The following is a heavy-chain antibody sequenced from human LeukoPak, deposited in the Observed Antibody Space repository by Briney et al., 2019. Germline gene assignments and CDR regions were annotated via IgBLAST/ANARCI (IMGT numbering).Heavy chain of an antibody. CDR3: ARTPPLYDSSGYHSDY. CDR2: TRYDGSNK. CDR1: GFIFSSYG. Sequence: GGSLRLSCAASGFIFSSYGMHWVRQAPGKGLEWVAFTRYDGSNKYYADSVKGRFTISRDNSKNTLYLQMNSLRAEDTAVYYCARTPPLYDSSGYHSDYWGQGTLVTVSS. J-gene: IGHJ4*02. V-gene: IGHV3-30*02. D-gene: IGHD3-22*01.